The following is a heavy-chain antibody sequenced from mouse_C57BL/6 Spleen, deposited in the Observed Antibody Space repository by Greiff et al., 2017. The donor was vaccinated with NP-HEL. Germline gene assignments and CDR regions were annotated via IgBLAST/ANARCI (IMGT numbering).Heavy chain of an antibody. V-gene: IGHV7-3*01. Sequence: EVMLVESGGGLVQPGGSLSLSCAASGFTFTDYYMSWVRQPPGKALEWLGFIRNKANGYTTEYSASVKGRFTISRDNSQSILYLQMNALRAEDSATYYCARDEDYGNYRGYYYAMDYWGQGTSVTVSS. CDR1: GFTFTDYY. CDR2: IRNKANGYTT. CDR3: ARDEDYGNYRGYYYAMDY. D-gene: IGHD2-1*01. J-gene: IGHJ4*01.